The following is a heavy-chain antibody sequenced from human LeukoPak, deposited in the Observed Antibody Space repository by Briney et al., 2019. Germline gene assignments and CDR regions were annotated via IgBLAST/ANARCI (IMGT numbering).Heavy chain of an antibody. J-gene: IGHJ6*03. V-gene: IGHV1-2*02. CDR1: GYTFTGYY. Sequence: ASVKVSCKASGYTFTGYYMHWVRQAPGQGLEWMGWINPNSGGTNYAQKFQGRVTMTRDTSISTAYMELSRLRSDDTAVYYCARDQQLVGFYYYYYYMDVWGKGTTVTVSS. D-gene: IGHD6-13*01. CDR2: INPNSGGT. CDR3: ARDQQLVGFYYYYYYMDV.